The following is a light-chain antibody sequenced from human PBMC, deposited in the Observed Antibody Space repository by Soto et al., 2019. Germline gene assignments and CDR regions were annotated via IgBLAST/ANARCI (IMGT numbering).Light chain of an antibody. CDR3: QQANSFPPFT. J-gene: IGKJ3*01. V-gene: IGKV1D-12*01. CDR2: AAS. Sequence: DIQMTQSPSSVSASVGDRVTITCRASQAISSWLAWYQQKPGQAPKLLIYAASSLQSGVPSRFSGSGSGTDFTLTISSLQPEDFATYYCQQANSFPPFTFGPGTKVDIK. CDR1: QAISSW.